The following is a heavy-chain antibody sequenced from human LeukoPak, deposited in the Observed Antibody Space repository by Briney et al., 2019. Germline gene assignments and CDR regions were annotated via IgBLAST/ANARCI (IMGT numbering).Heavy chain of an antibody. CDR3: VKDWSGGWLDY. V-gene: IGHV3-64D*09. J-gene: IGHJ4*02. D-gene: IGHD3-3*01. CDR1: GFTFSNYA. Sequence: LGGSLRLSCSASGFTFSNYAIHWVRQAPGKGLEYVLGISSNGGSTYYADSVKGRFTISRDNSKNTLYLQMSSLRPEDTAVYYCVKDWSGGWLDYWGQGTLVTVSS. CDR2: ISSNGGST.